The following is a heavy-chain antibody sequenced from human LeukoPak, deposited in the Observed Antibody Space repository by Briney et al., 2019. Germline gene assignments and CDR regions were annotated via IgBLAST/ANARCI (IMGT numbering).Heavy chain of an antibody. CDR1: GGSISSGDYY. J-gene: IGHJ6*02. D-gene: IGHD3-3*01. Sequence: PSQTLSLTCTVSGGSISSGDYYWSWIRQPPGKGLEWIGYIYYSGSTYYNPSLKSRVTISVDTSKNQFSLELSSVTAADTAVYYCARGSDFWSGYSPPYYYGMDVWGQGTTVTVSS. CDR3: ARGSDFWSGYSPPYYYGMDV. CDR2: IYYSGST. V-gene: IGHV4-30-4*01.